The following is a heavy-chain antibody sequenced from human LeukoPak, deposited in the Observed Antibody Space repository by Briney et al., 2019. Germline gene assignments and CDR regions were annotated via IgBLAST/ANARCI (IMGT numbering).Heavy chain of an antibody. CDR1: GGTFSSYA. J-gene: IGHJ4*02. D-gene: IGHD3-10*01. V-gene: IGHV1-69*13. Sequence: SVKVSCKASGGTFSSYAISWVRQAPGQGLEWMGGIIPIFGTANYAQKFQGRVTITADESTSTAYMELSSLRSEDTAVYYCARDRRYGSGSYYNDYWGQGTLVTVSS. CDR3: ARDRRYGSGSYYNDY. CDR2: IIPIFGTA.